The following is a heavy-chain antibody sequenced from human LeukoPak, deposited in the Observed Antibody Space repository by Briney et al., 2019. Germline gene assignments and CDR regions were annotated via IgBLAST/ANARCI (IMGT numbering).Heavy chain of an antibody. CDR1: GYTFTGYY. CDR2: INPNSGGT. V-gene: IGHV1-2*06. D-gene: IGHD3-10*01. Sequence: ASVKVSCKASGYTFTGYYMHWVRQAPGQGLEWMGRINPNSGGTNYAQKFQGRVTITRDTSISTAYMELSRLRSDETAVYYCAVLWFGEYHDYWGQGTLVTVSS. CDR3: AVLWFGEYHDY. J-gene: IGHJ4*02.